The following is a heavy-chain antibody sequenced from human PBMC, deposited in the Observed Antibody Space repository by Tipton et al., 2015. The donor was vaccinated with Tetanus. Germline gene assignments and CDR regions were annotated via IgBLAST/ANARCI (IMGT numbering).Heavy chain of an antibody. CDR3: AILPKHWLAPRGAP. CDR1: GASISSAA. D-gene: IGHD6-19*01. Sequence: GLVKPSETLSLTCDVSGASISSAAWTWIRQPSGKGLEWIGHIFHSGSPNYNPSLKSRVSMSVDTSKNQFSLNMGSVTAADTAVYYCAILPKHWLAPRGAPWGQGTLVTVSS. V-gene: IGHV4-30-2*01. CDR2: IFHSGSP. J-gene: IGHJ5*02.